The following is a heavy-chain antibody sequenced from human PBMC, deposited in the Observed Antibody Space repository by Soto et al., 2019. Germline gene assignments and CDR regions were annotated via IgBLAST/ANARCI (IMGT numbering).Heavy chain of an antibody. V-gene: IGHV1-69*12. CDR3: ARLGNVDIVPNHMS. CDR2: IIPIFGTA. J-gene: IGHJ4*02. CDR1: GGTFSSYA. Sequence: QVQLVQSGAVVKKPGSSVKVSCKASGGTFSSYAISWVRRAPGQGLEWMGGIIPIFGTANYAQKFQGRLMITADESTSTAYMELSSLRSEDTAVYYCARLGNVDIVPNHMSWGQGTLVTVSS. D-gene: IGHD5-12*01.